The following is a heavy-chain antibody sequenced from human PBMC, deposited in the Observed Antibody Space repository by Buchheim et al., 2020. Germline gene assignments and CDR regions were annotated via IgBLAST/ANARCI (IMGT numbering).Heavy chain of an antibody. CDR3: ARAGSIAAAGMQHYGMDV. CDR1: GGSFSGYY. J-gene: IGHJ6*04. CDR2: INHSGST. V-gene: IGHV4-34*01. D-gene: IGHD6-13*01. Sequence: QVQLQQWGAGLLKPSETLSLTCAVYGGSFSGYYWSWIRQPPGKGLEWIGEINHSGSTNYNPSLKSRVTISVDTSKNQFSLKLSSVTAADTAVYYCARAGSIAAAGMQHYGMDVWGKGPT.